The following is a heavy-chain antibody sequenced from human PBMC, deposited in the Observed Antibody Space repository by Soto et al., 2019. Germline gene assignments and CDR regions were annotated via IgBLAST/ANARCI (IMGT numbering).Heavy chain of an antibody. CDR3: ARDVGHDYGGNSGWFDP. CDR2: IIPIFGTE. J-gene: IGHJ5*02. V-gene: IGHV1-69*01. D-gene: IGHD4-17*01. Sequence: QVQLVQSGAEVKKPGSSVKVSCKASGGTFSSYAISGVRQAPGQGLEWMGGIIPIFGTENYAQKFQGSVTITADESTSTAYMELSSLRSEDTAVYYCARDVGHDYGGNSGWFDPWGQGTLVTVSS. CDR1: GGTFSSYA.